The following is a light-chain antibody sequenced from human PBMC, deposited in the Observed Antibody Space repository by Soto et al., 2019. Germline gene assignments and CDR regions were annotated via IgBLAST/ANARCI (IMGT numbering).Light chain of an antibody. CDR1: QSVTSN. Sequence: VMTQSPATLSVSPGERVTLSCRASQSVTSNLAWYQQKPGPAPGLLIYGASSRATGIPDRFSGSGSGTDLTLTISRLEPEDFAVYYCQQYGSSGTFGQGTKV. CDR2: GAS. V-gene: IGKV3-20*01. J-gene: IGKJ1*01. CDR3: QQYGSSGT.